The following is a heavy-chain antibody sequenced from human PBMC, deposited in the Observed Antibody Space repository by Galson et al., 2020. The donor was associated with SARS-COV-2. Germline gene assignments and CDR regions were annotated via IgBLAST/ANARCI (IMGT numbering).Heavy chain of an antibody. CDR1: GDSISSKSYY. Sequence: SETLSLTCTVSGDSISSKSYYWNWVRHPAGGGLEWLGRVFISGSTDYSPSLKGRITISLDGSQGQVSLNLASLTVADSAVYFCARGAFRHFGTGSFLGYFDSWGRGTPVTVSS. CDR2: VFISGST. CDR3: ARGAFRHFGTGSFLGYFDS. D-gene: IGHD3-10*01. V-gene: IGHV4-61*02. J-gene: IGHJ4*02.